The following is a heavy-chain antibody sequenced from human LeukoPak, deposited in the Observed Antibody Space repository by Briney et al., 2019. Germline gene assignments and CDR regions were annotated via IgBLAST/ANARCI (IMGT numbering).Heavy chain of an antibody. CDR2: IIPLFGTA. CDR3: ARVPRRGERFDP. J-gene: IGHJ5*02. Sequence: GASVKVSCKASGGTFSNYAISWVRQAPGQGLEWMGGIIPLFGTANYAQKFQGRVTITADRSTSTAYMELGSLRSEDTAVYYCARVPRRGERFDPWGQGTLVTVSS. CDR1: GGTFSNYA. D-gene: IGHD3-10*01. V-gene: IGHV1-69*06.